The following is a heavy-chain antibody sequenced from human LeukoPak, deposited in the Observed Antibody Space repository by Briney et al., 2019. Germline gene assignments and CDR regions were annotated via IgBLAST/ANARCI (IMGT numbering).Heavy chain of an antibody. Sequence: GGSLRLSCAASGFTFGSYSMNWVRQAPGKGLEWVSSISSSSSYIYYADSVKGRFTISRDNAKNSLYLQMNSLRAEDTAVYYCARASSRQQLDYWGQGTLVTVSS. CDR1: GFTFGSYS. D-gene: IGHD6-13*01. CDR3: ARASSRQQLDY. J-gene: IGHJ4*02. V-gene: IGHV3-21*01. CDR2: ISSSSSYI.